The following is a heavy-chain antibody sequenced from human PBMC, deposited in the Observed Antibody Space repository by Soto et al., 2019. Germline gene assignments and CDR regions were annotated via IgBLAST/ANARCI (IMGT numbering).Heavy chain of an antibody. J-gene: IGHJ5*02. CDR3: ASVAANWFDP. D-gene: IGHD2-21*01. CDR2: IYSGGST. Sequence: EVQLVESGGGLVQPGGSLRLSCAASGFTVSSNYMSWVRQAPGKGLEWVSVIYSGGSTYYAVSVKVRITISRDKSKNTLYIQMNSLRDEDTSVYYWASVAANWFDPWGQGTLVTVSS. CDR1: GFTVSSNY. V-gene: IGHV3-66*01.